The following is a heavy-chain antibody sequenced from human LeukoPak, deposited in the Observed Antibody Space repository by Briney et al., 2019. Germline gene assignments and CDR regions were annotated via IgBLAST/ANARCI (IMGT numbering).Heavy chain of an antibody. V-gene: IGHV3-23*01. CDR3: AKVTYYDFWSGYSYLDY. J-gene: IGHJ4*02. CDR1: GFTFSSYA. CDR2: ISGSGGST. D-gene: IGHD3-3*01. Sequence: GGSLRLSCAASGFTFSSYAMSWVRQAPGKGLEWVSAISGSGGSTYYADSVKGRFTISRDNSKNTLYLQMNSLRAEDTAVYYCAKVTYYDFWSGYSYLDYWGQGTLVTVSS.